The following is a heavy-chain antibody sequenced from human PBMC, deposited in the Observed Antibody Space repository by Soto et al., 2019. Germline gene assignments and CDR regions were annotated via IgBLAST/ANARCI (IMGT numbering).Heavy chain of an antibody. CDR1: GFTFSDYG. CDR2: ISYDGSNK. J-gene: IGHJ2*01. D-gene: IGHD3-9*01. CDR3: ARGPNILTGYTHWYFDL. V-gene: IGHV3-33*01. Sequence: QVQLGESGGGVVQPGRSLRLSCAASGFTFSDYGMHWVRQSPGKGLEWVALISYDGSNKYYADSVKGRFTISRDNSKNTLYLQMNSLRAEATAVYYCARGPNILTGYTHWYFDLLGRGTLVTVTS.